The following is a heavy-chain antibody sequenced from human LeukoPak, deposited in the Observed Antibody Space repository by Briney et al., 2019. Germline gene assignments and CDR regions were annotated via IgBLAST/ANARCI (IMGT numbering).Heavy chain of an antibody. CDR2: IYTSGST. D-gene: IGHD1-26*01. CDR1: GGSISSYY. V-gene: IGHV4-4*07. Sequence: PSETLSLTCTVSGGSISSYYWSWIRQPAGKGLEWIGRIYTSGSTNYNPSLKSRVTMSVDTSKNQFSLKLSSVTAADTAVYYCARDLSAWELRYYYYYYGMDVWGRGTTVTVSS. CDR3: ARDLSAWELRYYYYYYGMDV. J-gene: IGHJ6*02.